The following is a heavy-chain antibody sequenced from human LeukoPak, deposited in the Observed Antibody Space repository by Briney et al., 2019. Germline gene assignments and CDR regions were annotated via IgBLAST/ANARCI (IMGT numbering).Heavy chain of an antibody. V-gene: IGHV4-59*08. Sequence: SETLSLTCTVSGGSIISYYWSWIRQPPGRGLEWIGYVYYSGTTHYNPSLESRVTISVDTSKNQFSLKLSSVTAADTAVYYCAKVGDFGSGTSFDYWGQGTLVTVSS. CDR2: VYYSGTT. CDR1: GGSIISYY. D-gene: IGHD3-10*01. CDR3: AKVGDFGSGTSFDY. J-gene: IGHJ4*02.